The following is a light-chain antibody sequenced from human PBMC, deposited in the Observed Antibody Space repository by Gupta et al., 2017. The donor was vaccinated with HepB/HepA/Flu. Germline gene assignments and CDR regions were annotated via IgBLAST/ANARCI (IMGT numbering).Light chain of an antibody. V-gene: IGKV1-39*01. CDR2: GAS. CDR1: QSISTY. Sequence: DIQITQSPSSLSASVGDRVAITCRASQSISTYLNWYQQRPGKAPKLLIYGASTLQSGVPSRFSGSGYRKGTDFTLTISSRQPEDFAAYYCQQTFSFHPKVTFGQGTKVEIK. CDR3: QQTFSFHPKVT. J-gene: IGKJ1*01.